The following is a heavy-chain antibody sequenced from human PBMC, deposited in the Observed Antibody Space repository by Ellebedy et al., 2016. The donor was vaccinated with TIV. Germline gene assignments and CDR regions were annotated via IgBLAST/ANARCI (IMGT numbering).Heavy chain of an antibody. CDR3: ARAGVGVTFVLSAFDI. V-gene: IGHV1-18*01. D-gene: IGHD1-26*01. Sequence: AASVKVSCKASGYTFTSYGISWVRQAPGQGLEWMGWIRAYNGNPNYAQKLQGRVTMTTDTSASTAYMELSSLRSEDTAVYYCARAGVGVTFVLSAFDIWGQGTMVTVSS. J-gene: IGHJ3*02. CDR1: GYTFTSYG. CDR2: IRAYNGNP.